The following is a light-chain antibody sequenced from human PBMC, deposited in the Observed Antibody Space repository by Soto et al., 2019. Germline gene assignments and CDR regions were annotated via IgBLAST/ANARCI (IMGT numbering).Light chain of an antibody. CDR2: DAY. CDR1: QSVRTY. J-gene: IGKJ5*01. V-gene: IGKV3-11*01. Sequence: EIVLTQSPVTLSLSPGQRATLSCSASQSVRTYLSWYQVKPGQAPRLLIYDAYSRASGVPARFSGSGSGTDFTLEISRVETDDVGIYYCMQSTQLPPTFGQGTRLEIK. CDR3: MQSTQLPPT.